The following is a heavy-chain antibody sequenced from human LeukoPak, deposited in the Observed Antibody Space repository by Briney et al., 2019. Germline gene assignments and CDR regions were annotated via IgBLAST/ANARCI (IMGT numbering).Heavy chain of an antibody. CDR3: ARVSRRPGYSGYDLPLDY. CDR1: RFWFSSYW. Sequence: GGSLRLSCRVSRFWFSSYWMAWGRQAPGKGLGGGANINQEEDEKYYLDSVKGRFTISRDNANNSLYLQMNSLRVEDTAVYYCARVSRRPGYSGYDLPLDYWGQGTLVTVSS. V-gene: IGHV3-7*01. J-gene: IGHJ4*02. D-gene: IGHD5-12*01. CDR2: INQEEDEK.